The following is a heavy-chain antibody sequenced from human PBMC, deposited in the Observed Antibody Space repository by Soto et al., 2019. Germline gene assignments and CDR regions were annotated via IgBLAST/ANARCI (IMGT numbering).Heavy chain of an antibody. J-gene: IGHJ5*02. CDR2: MNPNSGNT. CDR1: GYTFTSYY. V-gene: IGHV1-8*01. CDR3: ARGHRRRFDP. Sequence: GASVKVSCKASGYTFTSYYINCVRRSTGQGLEWMGWMNPNSGNTGYAQKFQGRVTMTRNTSISTAYMELSSLRSEDTAVYYCARGHRRRFDPWGQGTLVTVSS.